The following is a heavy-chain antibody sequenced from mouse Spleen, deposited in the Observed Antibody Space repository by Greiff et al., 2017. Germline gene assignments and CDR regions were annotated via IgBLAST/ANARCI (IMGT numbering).Heavy chain of an antibody. J-gene: IGHJ4*01. D-gene: IGHD3-2*01. CDR1: GYTFTSYT. CDR2: INPSSGYT. CDR3: ARSDSSRAMDY. Sequence: VQLQHSGAELARPGASVKMSCKASGYTFTSYTMHWVKQRPGQGLEWIGYINPSSGYTKYNQKFKDKATLTADKSSSTAYMQLSSLTSEDSAVYYCARSDSSRAMDYWGQGTSVTVSS. V-gene: IGHV1-4*01.